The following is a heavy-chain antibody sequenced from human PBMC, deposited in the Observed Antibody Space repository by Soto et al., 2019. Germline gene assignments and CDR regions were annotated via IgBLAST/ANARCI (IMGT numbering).Heavy chain of an antibody. CDR2: VNPAGSAS. D-gene: IGHD5-18*01. V-gene: IGHV3-74*01. CDR1: GFTCSNYW. J-gene: IGHJ4*02. Sequence: EVQLVESGGGLVQPGGSLRLSCVGSGFTCSNYWMHWVRQVPGKGPVWVSRVNPAGSASSYADFVKGRFTVSRDNAKNTLYLKMNSLSADDTAVYYCATGGYSYGWGYWGQGTLVTVSS. CDR3: ATGGYSYGWGY.